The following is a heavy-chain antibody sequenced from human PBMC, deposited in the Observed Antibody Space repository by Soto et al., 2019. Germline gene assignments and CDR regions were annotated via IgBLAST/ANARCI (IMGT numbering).Heavy chain of an antibody. CDR1: GGSISSSSYY. Sequence: SETLSLTCTVSGGSISSSSYYWGWIRQPPGKGLEWIGSIYYSGSTYYNPSLKSRVTISVDTSKNQFSLKPSSVTAADTAVYYCARRTEYYYYGMDVWGQGTTVTVSS. CDR2: IYYSGST. V-gene: IGHV4-39*01. CDR3: ARRTEYYYYGMDV. D-gene: IGHD4-17*01. J-gene: IGHJ6*02.